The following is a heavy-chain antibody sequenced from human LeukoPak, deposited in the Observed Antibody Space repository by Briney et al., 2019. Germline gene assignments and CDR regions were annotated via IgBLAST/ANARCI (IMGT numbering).Heavy chain of an antibody. CDR3: ARDWVTMVRTNYYYYGMDV. CDR2: ISSSGSTI. CDR1: GFTFSSYE. Sequence: PGGSLRLSCAASGFTFSSYEMNWVRQAPGKGQEWVSYISSSGSTIYYADSVKGRFTISRDNAKNSLYLQMNSLRAEDTAVYYCARDWVTMVRTNYYYYGMDVWGKGTTVTVSS. D-gene: IGHD3-10*01. V-gene: IGHV3-48*03. J-gene: IGHJ6*04.